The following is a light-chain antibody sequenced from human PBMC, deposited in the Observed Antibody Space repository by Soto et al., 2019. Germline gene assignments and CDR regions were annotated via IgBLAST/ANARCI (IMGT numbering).Light chain of an antibody. V-gene: IGLV2-11*01. CDR3: CSYAGSYTFV. CDR2: DVT. CDR1: SSDVGGYNY. Sequence: QSALTQPRSVSGSPGQSVTISCTGTSSDVGGYNYVSWYQQYPGKAPKVMIYDVTKRPSGVPDRFSGSKSGNTASLTISGVQAEDEADYYCCSYAGSYTFVFGGGTQLTVL. J-gene: IGLJ2*01.